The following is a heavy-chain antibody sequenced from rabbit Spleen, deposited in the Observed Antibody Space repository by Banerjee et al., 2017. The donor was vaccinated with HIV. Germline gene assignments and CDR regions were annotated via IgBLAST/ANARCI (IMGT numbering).Heavy chain of an antibody. CDR2: IDTGSSGST. J-gene: IGHJ6*01. V-gene: IGHV1S45*01. CDR1: GFSFSGNFF. D-gene: IGHD1-1*01. CDR3: ARDTSSSFSSYGMDL. Sequence: QEQLVESGGDLVQPGASLTLTCTASGFSFSGNFFMCWVRQAPGKGLEWIACIDTGSSGSTYYASWAKGRFTISKTSSTTVTLQMTSLTAADTATYFCARDTSSSFSSYGMDLWGPGTLVTVS.